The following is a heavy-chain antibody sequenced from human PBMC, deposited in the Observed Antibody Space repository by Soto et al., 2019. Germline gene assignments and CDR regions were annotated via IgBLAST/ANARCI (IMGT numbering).Heavy chain of an antibody. CDR1: FTVSSYS. V-gene: IGHV3-48*01. CDR2: ISSSSSTI. J-gene: IGHJ6*02. CDR3: AKEGWLQPARLGMDV. Sequence: FTVSSYSMNWVRQAPGKGLEWVSSISSSSSTIYYADSVKGRFTISRDNAKNSLYLQMNSLRAEDTAVYYCAKEGWLQPARLGMDVWGQGTTVTVSS. D-gene: IGHD5-12*01.